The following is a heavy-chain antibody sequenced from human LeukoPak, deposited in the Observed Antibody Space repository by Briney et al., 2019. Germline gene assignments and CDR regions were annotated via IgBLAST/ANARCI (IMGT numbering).Heavy chain of an antibody. J-gene: IGHJ4*02. V-gene: IGHV4-61*09. CDR2: FYTSTRT. Sequence: SETLSLTCTVSGGSLRSGSHYWSWIRQPGGKGLEWIGHFYTSTRTTYNPSLESRVTISIDTAKNQFSLRLDSVTAEDTAVYYCAKVEYWVRFWGRGTLVTVSS. CDR1: GGSLRSGSHY. D-gene: IGHD2/OR15-2a*01. CDR3: AKVEYWVRF.